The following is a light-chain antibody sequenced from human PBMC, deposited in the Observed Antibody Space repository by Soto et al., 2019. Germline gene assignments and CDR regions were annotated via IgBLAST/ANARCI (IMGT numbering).Light chain of an antibody. V-gene: IGKV3-20*01. CDR2: GTS. J-gene: IGKJ2*01. Sequence: EIVLTQSPGTLSLSPGERATLSCRASQSVGSSYLAWYQQKPGQAPILLIHGTSSRATGIPDRFSASGSGTDFTLTISRLEPEDFAVYYCQQSGSSPLYTFGQGTKLELK. CDR1: QSVGSSY. CDR3: QQSGSSPLYT.